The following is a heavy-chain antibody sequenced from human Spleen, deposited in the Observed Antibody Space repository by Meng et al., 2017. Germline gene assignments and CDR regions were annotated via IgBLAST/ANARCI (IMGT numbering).Heavy chain of an antibody. V-gene: IGHV4-30-4*01. CDR2: IYYSGST. CDR1: GGSISSGDSY. J-gene: IGHJ4*02. Sequence: QVQLQESGPGLVKASQTLSLTCTVSGGSISSGDSYWSWIRQPPGKGLEWIGYIYYSGSTYYNPSLKSRVSISIDRSKNQFSLKLTSMTAADTAVYYCARGTRDGHNFDFHYFGYWGQGTLVTVSS. CDR3: ARGTRDGHNFDFHYFGY. D-gene: IGHD5-24*01.